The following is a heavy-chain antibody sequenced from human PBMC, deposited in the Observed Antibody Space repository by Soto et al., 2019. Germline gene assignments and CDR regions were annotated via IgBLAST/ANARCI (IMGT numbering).Heavy chain of an antibody. CDR1: GIVFKSHA. V-gene: IGHV3-64D*06. CDR3: VKGRSKNCNITTCGLWMDA. Sequence: PGGALRVSCSVSGIVFKSHAMNWVRQPPGQGLEYVSSIHTSGQATFYADAVKDRFTVSRDNSKNTLNLELTSLKHEDTAVYYCVKGRSKNCNITTCGLWMDAWGQGTTVTVSS. J-gene: IGHJ6*02. CDR2: IHTSGQAT. D-gene: IGHD3-22*01.